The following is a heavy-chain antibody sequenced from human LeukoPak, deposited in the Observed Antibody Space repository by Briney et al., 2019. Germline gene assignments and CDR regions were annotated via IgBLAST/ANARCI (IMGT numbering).Heavy chain of an antibody. V-gene: IGHV3-11*05. Sequence: GGSLRLSCAASGFTFSDYYMSWIRQAPGKGLEWVSYISSSSSYTNYADSVKGRFTISRDNAKTSLYLQMNSLRAEDTAVYYCARDQGWGYYGSGSYVDYWGQGTLVTVSS. D-gene: IGHD3-10*01. CDR1: GFTFSDYY. CDR2: ISSSSSYT. CDR3: ARDQGWGYYGSGSYVDY. J-gene: IGHJ4*02.